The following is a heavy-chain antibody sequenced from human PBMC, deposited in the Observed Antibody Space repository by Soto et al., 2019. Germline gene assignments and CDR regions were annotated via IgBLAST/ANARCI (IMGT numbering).Heavy chain of an antibody. D-gene: IGHD6-19*01. CDR3: AKDSISRLVLGATHPFDY. CDR2: VSGSGGST. J-gene: IGHJ4*02. V-gene: IGHV3-23*01. Sequence: GSLRLSCAASGFTFSSYAMSWVRQAPGKGLEWVSAVSGSGGSTYYADSVKGRFTISRDNSKNTLYLQMNSLRAEDTAVYYCAKDSISRLVLGATHPFDYWGQGTLVTVSS. CDR1: GFTFSSYA.